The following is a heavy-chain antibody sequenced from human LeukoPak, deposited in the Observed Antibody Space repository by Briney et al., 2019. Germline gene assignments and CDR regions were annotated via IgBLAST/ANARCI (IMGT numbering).Heavy chain of an antibody. Sequence: GGSLRLSCAASGFTFSSYSMNWVRQAPGKGLEWVSYISRSSGTIYRADSVKGRFTISRDNAKNSLYLQMNSLRAEDTAVYYCARDSRSTFDYWGQGTLVTVSS. D-gene: IGHD6-13*01. J-gene: IGHJ4*02. CDR3: ARDSRSTFDY. CDR1: GFTFSSYS. CDR2: ISRSSGTI. V-gene: IGHV3-48*01.